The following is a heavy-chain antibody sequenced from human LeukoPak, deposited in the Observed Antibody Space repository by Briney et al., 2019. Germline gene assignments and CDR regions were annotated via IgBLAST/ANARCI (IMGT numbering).Heavy chain of an antibody. V-gene: IGHV3-11*04. CDR3: ARDATEVTRLDS. CDR2: ISSSGNII. Sequence: GGSLRLSCAASGFTFSDYFMSWIRQAPGKGLEWVSYISSSGNIIYYADSMKGRFTISRDNAKNSLYLQMNSLRAEDTAVYYCARDATEVTRLDSWGQGTLVTVSS. J-gene: IGHJ4*02. CDR1: GFTFSDYF. D-gene: IGHD4-23*01.